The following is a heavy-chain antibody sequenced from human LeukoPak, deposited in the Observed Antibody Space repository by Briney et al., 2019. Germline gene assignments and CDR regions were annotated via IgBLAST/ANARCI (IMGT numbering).Heavy chain of an antibody. V-gene: IGHV1-2*02. CDR2: INPNSGGT. D-gene: IGHD1-14*01. Sequence: ASVKVSCKTSGYTFTGYYMHWVRQAPGQGLEWMGWINPNSGGTNYAQKFQGRVTMTRDTSISTAYMELSRLRSDDTAVYYCARTRGGRNYYGMDVWGQGTTVTVSS. J-gene: IGHJ6*02. CDR1: GYTFTGYY. CDR3: ARTRGGRNYYGMDV.